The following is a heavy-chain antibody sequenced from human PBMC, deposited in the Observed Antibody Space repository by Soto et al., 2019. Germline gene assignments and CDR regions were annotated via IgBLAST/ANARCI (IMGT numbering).Heavy chain of an antibody. CDR1: GFTFSSYW. CDR2: NNSDGSIT. D-gene: IGHD6-6*01. J-gene: IGHJ4*02. Sequence: PGGSLRLSCAASGFTFSSYWMHWVRQVPEKGLVWVSRNNSDGSITNYADAVKGRFTISRDNVKNTLYLQMNSLRAEDTAVYYCVRFKIAARIHFDSWGQGTLVTVSS. V-gene: IGHV3-74*01. CDR3: VRFKIAARIHFDS.